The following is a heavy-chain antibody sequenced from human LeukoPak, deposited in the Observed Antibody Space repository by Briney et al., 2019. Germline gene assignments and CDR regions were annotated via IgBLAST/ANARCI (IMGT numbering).Heavy chain of an antibody. CDR3: ATGDRGYTYGSGYYYLDV. Sequence: EASVKVSCKASGYTFTDYYIHWVRQAPGQGLEWMGWINPNSGGTKYAQKFQGRVTMTRDTSITTAYMELSRLRSDDTAVYYCATGDRGYTYGSGYYYLDVWGSGTTVTVSS. J-gene: IGHJ6*03. D-gene: IGHD5-18*01. V-gene: IGHV1-2*02. CDR1: GYTFTDYY. CDR2: INPNSGGT.